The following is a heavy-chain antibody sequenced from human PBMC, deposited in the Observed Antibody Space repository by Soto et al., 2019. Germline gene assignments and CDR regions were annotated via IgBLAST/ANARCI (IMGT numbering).Heavy chain of an antibody. D-gene: IGHD3-9*01. CDR2: INHSGST. V-gene: IGHV4-34*01. J-gene: IGHJ4*02. Sequence: SETLSLTCAVYGGSFSGYYWSWIRQPPGKGLEWIGEINHSGSTNYNPSLKSRVTISVDTSKNQFSLKLSSVTAADTAVYYCARGRPNLLRYFDWLLPIPLFDYWGQGTLVTVSS. CDR1: GGSFSGYY. CDR3: ARGRPNLLRYFDWLLPIPLFDY.